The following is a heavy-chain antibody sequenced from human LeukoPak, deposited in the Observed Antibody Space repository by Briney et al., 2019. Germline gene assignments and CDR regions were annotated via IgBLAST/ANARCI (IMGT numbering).Heavy chain of an antibody. D-gene: IGHD6-13*01. CDR3: ARGYSSSWPPPLIDY. V-gene: IGHV3-30*02. J-gene: IGHJ4*02. CDR2: IRYDGSNK. Sequence: PGGSLRLSCAASGFTFSSYGMHWVRQAPGKGLEWVAFIRYDGSNKYYADSVKGRFTISRDNSKNTLYLQMNSLRAEDTAVYYCARGYSSSWPPPLIDYWGQGTLVTVSS. CDR1: GFTFSSYG.